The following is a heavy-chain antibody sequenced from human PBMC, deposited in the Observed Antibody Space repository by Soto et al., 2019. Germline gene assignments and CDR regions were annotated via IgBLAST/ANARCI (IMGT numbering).Heavy chain of an antibody. D-gene: IGHD5-18*01. CDR2: ISYDGSNK. Sequence: WGSLRLSCAASGFTFSSYAMHWFRQAPGKGLEWVAVISYDGSNKYYADSVKGRFTISRDNSKNTLYLQMNSLRAEDTAVYYCASGLDTAMAGPLKWFDPWGQGTLVTVSS. CDR3: ASGLDTAMAGPLKWFDP. J-gene: IGHJ5*02. V-gene: IGHV3-30-3*01. CDR1: GFTFSSYA.